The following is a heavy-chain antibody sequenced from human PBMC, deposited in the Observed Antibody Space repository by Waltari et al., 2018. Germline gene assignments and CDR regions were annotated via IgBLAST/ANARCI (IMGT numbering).Heavy chain of an antibody. CDR2: FDPEYGEA. J-gene: IGHJ5*02. Sequence: QVQLVQSGAEVKKPGASVKVSCRVYGYSRTDSAWHWARQAPGKGLEWLGGFDPEYGEAVYAQEFQGRVTMTEDTSKDTAYMELSSLTYEDTAVYYCTRDRVGYCSGGTCYSKWFDPWCQGTLVTVSS. CDR3: TRDRVGYCSGGTCYSKWFDP. D-gene: IGHD2-15*01. V-gene: IGHV1-24*01. CDR1: GYSRTDSA.